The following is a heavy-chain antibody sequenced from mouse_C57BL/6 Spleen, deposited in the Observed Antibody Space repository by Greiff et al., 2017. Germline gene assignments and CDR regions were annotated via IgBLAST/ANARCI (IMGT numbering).Heavy chain of an antibody. V-gene: IGHV1-82*01. CDR1: GYAFSSSW. CDR3: ARALYDGYHWYFDV. D-gene: IGHD2-3*01. CDR2: IYPGDGDT. Sequence: VQRVESGPELVKPGASVKISCKASGYAFSSSWMNWVKQRPGKGLEWIGRIYPGDGDTNYNGKFKGKATLTADKSSSTAYMQLSSLTSEDSAVYFCARALYDGYHWYFDVWGTGTTVTVSS. J-gene: IGHJ1*03.